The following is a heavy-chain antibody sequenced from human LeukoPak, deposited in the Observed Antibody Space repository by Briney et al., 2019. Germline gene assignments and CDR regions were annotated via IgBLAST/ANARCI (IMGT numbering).Heavy chain of an antibody. D-gene: IGHD3-3*01. V-gene: IGHV4-34*01. CDR1: GVSVSDYS. Sequence: PSETLSLNCGVSGVSVSDYSWTWLRQTPGKGLEWIGEISNTGSTHYNPSLKSRLNISVETTKHHFSLKMHSVTAADTAVYYCARGLATFYHFSSGSHSRFDSWGQGTLVSVSS. J-gene: IGHJ5*01. CDR3: ARGLATFYHFSSGSHSRFDS. CDR2: ISNTGST.